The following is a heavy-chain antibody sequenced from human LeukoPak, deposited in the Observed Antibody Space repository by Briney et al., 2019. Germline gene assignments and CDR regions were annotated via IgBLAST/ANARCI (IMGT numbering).Heavy chain of an antibody. V-gene: IGHV3-23*01. CDR3: AKWGDYDVLTGYYVSDY. D-gene: IGHD3-9*01. J-gene: IGHJ4*02. Sequence: GASLRLSCAASGFSFSNYAMSWVRQAPGKGLEWVSAITGSGGNTYYADSVKGRFTISRDNSKNTVFLQMNSLRAEDTAVYYCAKWGDYDVLTGYYVSDYWGQGTLVTVSS. CDR2: ITGSGGNT. CDR1: GFSFSNYA.